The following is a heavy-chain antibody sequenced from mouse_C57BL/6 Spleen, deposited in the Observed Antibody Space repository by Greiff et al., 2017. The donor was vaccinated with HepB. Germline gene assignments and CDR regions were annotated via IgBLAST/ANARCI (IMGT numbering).Heavy chain of an antibody. CDR1: GFTFTDYY. V-gene: IGHV7-3*01. J-gene: IGHJ3*01. D-gene: IGHD3-2*02. CDR3: ARYHSSGYVAY. CDR2: IRNKANGYTT. Sequence: EVHLVESGGGLVQPGGSLSLSCAASGFTFTDYYMSWVRQPPGKALEWLGFIRNKANGYTTEYSASVKGRFTISRDNSQSILYLQMNALRAEDSATYYCARYHSSGYVAYWGQGTLVTVSA.